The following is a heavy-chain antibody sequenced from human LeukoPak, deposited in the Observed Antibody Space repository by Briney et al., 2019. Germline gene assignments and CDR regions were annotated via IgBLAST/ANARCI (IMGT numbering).Heavy chain of an antibody. Sequence: ASVKVSCKASGYTFTGYYMHWVRQAPGQGLEGMGWINPNSGGTNYAQKFQGRVTMTRDTSISTAYMELSRLRSDDTAAYYCARDLEWGSSSWPDYWGQGTLVTVSS. CDR1: GYTFTGYY. V-gene: IGHV1-2*02. D-gene: IGHD6-13*01. CDR2: INPNSGGT. J-gene: IGHJ4*02. CDR3: ARDLEWGSSSWPDY.